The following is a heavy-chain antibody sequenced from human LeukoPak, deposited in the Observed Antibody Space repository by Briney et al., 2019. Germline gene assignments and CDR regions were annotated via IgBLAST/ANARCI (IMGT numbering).Heavy chain of an antibody. V-gene: IGHV1-69*01. CDR2: IIPIFGTA. CDR1: GGTFSSYA. Sequence: SVKVSCKASGGTFSSYAISWVRQAPGQGLEWMGGIIPIFGTANYAQKFQGRVTITADESTSTAYMELSSLRSEDTAVYYCARVSSTGWIELFTAFDIWGQGTMVTVSS. CDR3: ARVSSTGWIELFTAFDI. J-gene: IGHJ3*02. D-gene: IGHD5-18*01.